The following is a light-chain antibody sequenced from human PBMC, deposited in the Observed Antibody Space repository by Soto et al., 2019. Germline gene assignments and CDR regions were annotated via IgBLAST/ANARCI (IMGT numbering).Light chain of an antibody. V-gene: IGLV1-40*01. J-gene: IGLJ2*01. CDR1: SSNIGAGYD. CDR2: GNS. CDR3: QSYDSSLSGLV. Sequence: QSVLTRPPSVSGAPGQRVTISCTGSSSNIGAGYDEHWYQQLPGTAPKLLIYGNSNRPTGVPDRFSGSKSGTSASLAITGLQAEDEADYYCQSYDSSLSGLVFGAGTTLTVL.